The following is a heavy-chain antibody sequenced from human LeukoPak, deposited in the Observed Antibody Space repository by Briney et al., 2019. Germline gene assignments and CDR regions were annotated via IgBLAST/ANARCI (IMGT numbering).Heavy chain of an antibody. J-gene: IGHJ1*01. CDR3: ARSSLDSSGRKYFQH. CDR2: IYYSGST. Sequence: SETLPLTCTVSGGSISSYYWSWIRQPPGKGLEWIGYIYYSGSTNYNPSLKSRVTISVDTSKNQFSLKLSSVTAADTAVYYCARSSLDSSGRKYFQHWGQGTLVTVSS. CDR1: GGSISSYY. V-gene: IGHV4-59*01. D-gene: IGHD3-22*01.